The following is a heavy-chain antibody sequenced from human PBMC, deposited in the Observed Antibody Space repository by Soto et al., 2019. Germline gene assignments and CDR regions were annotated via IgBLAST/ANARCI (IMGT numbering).Heavy chain of an antibody. J-gene: IGHJ4*02. Sequence: MRRIRQAPGKGLEWVSAISGSGGSTYYADSVKGRFTISRDNSKNTLYLQMNSLRAEDTAVYYCANFSPDLVDYWGQGTLVTVSS. V-gene: IGHV3-23*01. D-gene: IGHD3-3*01. CDR2: ISGSGGST. CDR3: ANFSPDLVDY.